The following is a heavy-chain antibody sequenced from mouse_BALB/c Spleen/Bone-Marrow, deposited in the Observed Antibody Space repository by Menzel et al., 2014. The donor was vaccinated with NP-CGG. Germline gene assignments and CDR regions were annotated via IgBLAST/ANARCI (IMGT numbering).Heavy chain of an antibody. CDR3: ARWEYYAMDY. CDR2: IDPANGNT. D-gene: IGHD4-1*01. J-gene: IGHJ4*01. Sequence: EVNVVESGAELVKPGASVKLSCTASGFNIKDTYMHWVKQRPEQGLEWIGRIDPANGNTKYDPKFQGKATITADTSSNTAYLQLSSLTSEDTAVYYRARWEYYAMDYWGQGTSVTVSS. CDR1: GFNIKDTY. V-gene: IGHV14-3*02.